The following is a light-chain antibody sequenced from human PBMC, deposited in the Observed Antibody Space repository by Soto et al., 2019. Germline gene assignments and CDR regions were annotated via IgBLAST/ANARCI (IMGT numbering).Light chain of an antibody. CDR1: QSVSSSY. CDR2: GAS. J-gene: IGKJ1*01. Sequence: EIVLTQSPGTLSLSPGERSTLSSRASQSVSSSYLAWYEQKLGQAPRVXIYGASSRETGIPDRFSGSGAGTEFTLTISRLEPEDFAVDYCQQYGSFTWTFGQGTKVDIK. CDR3: QQYGSFTWT. V-gene: IGKV3-20*01.